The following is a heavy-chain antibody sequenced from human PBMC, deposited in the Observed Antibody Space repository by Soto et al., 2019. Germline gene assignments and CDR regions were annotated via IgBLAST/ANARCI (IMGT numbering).Heavy chain of an antibody. J-gene: IGHJ4*02. CDR2: IYYSGST. D-gene: IGHD1-26*01. CDR1: GGSISSGGYY. V-gene: IGHV4-31*03. CDR3: ARAADLVGATDLFDY. Sequence: SETLSLTCTVSGGSISSGGYYWSWIRQHPGKGLEWIGYIYYSGSTYYNPSLKSRVTISVDTSKNQFSLKLSSVTAADTAVYYCARAADLVGATDLFDYWGQGTLVTVSS.